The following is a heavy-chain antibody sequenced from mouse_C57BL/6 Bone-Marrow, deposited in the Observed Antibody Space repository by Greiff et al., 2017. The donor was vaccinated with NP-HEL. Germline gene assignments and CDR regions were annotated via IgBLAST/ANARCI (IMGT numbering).Heavy chain of an antibody. V-gene: IGHV2-2*01. CDR3: ARRGGYSSNYGFAY. Sequence: VQRVESGPGLVQPSQSLSITCTVSGFSLTSYGVHWVRQSPGKGLEWLGVIWSGGSTDYNAAFISRLSISKDNSKSQVFFKMNSLQADDTAIYYCARRGGYSSNYGFAYWGQGTLVTVSA. D-gene: IGHD2-5*01. J-gene: IGHJ3*01. CDR1: GFSLTSYG. CDR2: IWSGGST.